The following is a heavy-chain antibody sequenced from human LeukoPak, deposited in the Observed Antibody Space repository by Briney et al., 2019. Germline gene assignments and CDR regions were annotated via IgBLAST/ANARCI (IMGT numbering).Heavy chain of an antibody. CDR3: ARRCNYVSGSYNY. CDR2: MNSDGSIT. CDR1: GFTFSSYR. V-gene: IGHV3-74*01. D-gene: IGHD3-10*01. Sequence: GGSLRLSCAASGFTFSSYRMHWVRQAPGKGLVWVSHMNSDGSITRYADSVKGRFTISRDNAKNTLYLQMNSLRAEDTAVYYCARRCNYVSGSYNYWGQGTLATVSS. J-gene: IGHJ4*02.